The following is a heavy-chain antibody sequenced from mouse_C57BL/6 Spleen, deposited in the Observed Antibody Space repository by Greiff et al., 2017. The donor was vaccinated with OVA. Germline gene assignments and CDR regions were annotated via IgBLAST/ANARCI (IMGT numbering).Heavy chain of an antibody. CDR1: GYTFTSYW. CDR2: IDPSDSET. CDR3: ARHYGSSWDYYAMDY. J-gene: IGHJ4*01. V-gene: IGHV1-52*01. Sequence: QVQLKESGAELVRPGSSVKLSCKASGYTFTSYWMHWVKQRPIQGLEWIGNIDPSDSETHYNQKFKDKATLTVDKSSSTAYMQLSSLTSEDSAVYYCARHYGSSWDYYAMDYWGQGTSVTVSS. D-gene: IGHD1-1*01.